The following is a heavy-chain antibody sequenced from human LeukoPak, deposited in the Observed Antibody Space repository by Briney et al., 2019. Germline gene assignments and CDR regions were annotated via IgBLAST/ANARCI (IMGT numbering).Heavy chain of an antibody. CDR3: ARERVPAASSHYYYGMDV. V-gene: IGHV3-30*04. CDR1: GFTFSSYA. Sequence: GGSLRLSCAASGFTFSSYAMHWVRQAPGKGLEWVAVISYDGSNKYYADSVKGRFTISRDNSKNTLYLQMNSLRAEDTAVYYCARERVPAASSHYYYGMDVWGQGTTVTVSS. D-gene: IGHD2-2*01. CDR2: ISYDGSNK. J-gene: IGHJ6*02.